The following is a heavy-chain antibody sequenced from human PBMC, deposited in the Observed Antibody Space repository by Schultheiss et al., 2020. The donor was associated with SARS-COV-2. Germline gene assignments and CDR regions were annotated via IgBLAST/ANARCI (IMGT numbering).Heavy chain of an antibody. Sequence: GGSLRLSCAASGFTFSSYAMSWVRQAPGKGLEWVSAISGSGGSTYYADSVKGRFTISRDNSKNTLYLQMNSLRAEDTAVYYCEKESGDVMGAHDVYYYYGMDVWGQGTTVTVSS. V-gene: IGHV3-23*01. CDR1: GFTFSSYA. CDR2: ISGSGGST. CDR3: EKESGDVMGAHDVYYYYGMDV. J-gene: IGHJ6*02. D-gene: IGHD1-26*01.